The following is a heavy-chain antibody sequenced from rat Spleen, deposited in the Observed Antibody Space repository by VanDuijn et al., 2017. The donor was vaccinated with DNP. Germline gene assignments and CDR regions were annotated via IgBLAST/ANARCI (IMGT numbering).Heavy chain of an antibody. CDR2: ISSSSSYI. V-gene: IGHV5-34*01. Sequence: EVKLVESGGGLVQPGRSLKLSCAASGFTFNNYWMNWIRQAPGKGLEWVASISSSSSYIYYADTVKGRFTISRENAKNTLYLQMTSLRSEDTALYYCARVYGSYGSFDYWGQGVMVTVSS. D-gene: IGHD1-3*01. J-gene: IGHJ2*01. CDR3: ARVYGSYGSFDY. CDR1: GFTFNNYW.